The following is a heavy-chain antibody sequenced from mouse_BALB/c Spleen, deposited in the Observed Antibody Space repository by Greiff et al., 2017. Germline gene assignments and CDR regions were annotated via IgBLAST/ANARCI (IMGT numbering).Heavy chain of an antibody. J-gene: IGHJ3*01. CDR3: ARGGGYPGWFAY. CDR1: GYAFTNYL. D-gene: IGHD2-14*01. V-gene: IGHV1-54*03. Sequence: VQLQQSGAELVRPGTSVKVSCKASGYAFTNYLIEWVKQRPGQGLEWIGVINPGSGGTNYNEKFKGKATLTADKSSSTAYMQLSSLTSDDSAVYFCARGGGYPGWFAYWGQGTLVTVSA. CDR2: INPGSGGT.